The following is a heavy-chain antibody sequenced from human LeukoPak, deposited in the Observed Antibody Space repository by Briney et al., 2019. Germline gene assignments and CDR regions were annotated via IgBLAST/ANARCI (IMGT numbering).Heavy chain of an antibody. D-gene: IGHD1-26*01. CDR3: ARDVGATDY. V-gene: IGHV4-59*01. CDR2: IYYSGST. Sequence: PSETLSLTCTVSGGSISSYYWSWIRQPPGKGLEWIGYIYYSGSTNYNPSLKSRVTISVDTSKNQSSLKLSSVTAADTAVYYCARDVGATDYWGQGTLVTVSS. CDR1: GGSISSYY. J-gene: IGHJ4*02.